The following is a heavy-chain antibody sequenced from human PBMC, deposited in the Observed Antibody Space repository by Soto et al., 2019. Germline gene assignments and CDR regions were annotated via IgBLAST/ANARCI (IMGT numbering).Heavy chain of an antibody. J-gene: IGHJ4*02. CDR1: GFSFSNYA. D-gene: IGHD3-10*01. V-gene: IGHV3-23*01. CDR3: AKDLRNTMVRGVRIDH. CDR2: ISGSGGTT. Sequence: GGSLRLSCAVSGFSFSNYAMNWVRQAPGKGPEWVSAISGSGGTTYYADSVKGRFTISRDNSKNTLLLHMDSLRAEDTAVYYCAKDLRNTMVRGVRIDHWGQGTLVTVSS.